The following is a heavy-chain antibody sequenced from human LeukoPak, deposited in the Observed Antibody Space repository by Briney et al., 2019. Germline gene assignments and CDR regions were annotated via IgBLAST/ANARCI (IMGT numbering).Heavy chain of an antibody. Sequence: PGGSLRLSCAASGFTFSSYSMNWVRQAPGKGLEWVSSISSSSSYIYYADSVKGRFTISRDDAKNSLYLQMNSLRAEDTAVYYCARGKVIYYYYYMDVWGKGTTVTVSS. CDR1: GFTFSSYS. J-gene: IGHJ6*03. D-gene: IGHD2-21*01. CDR2: ISSSSSYI. V-gene: IGHV3-21*01. CDR3: ARGKVIYYYYYMDV.